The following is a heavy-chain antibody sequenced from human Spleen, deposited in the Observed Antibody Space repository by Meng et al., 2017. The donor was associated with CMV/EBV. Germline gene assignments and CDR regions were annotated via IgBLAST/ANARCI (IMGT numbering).Heavy chain of an antibody. CDR1: GYRFTGYY. CDR2: MNPNSGGS. CDR3: ARDLGSSTVDY. V-gene: IGHV1-2*02. Sequence: ASVKVSCKASGYRFTGYYMHWVRQAPGQGLEWMGWMNPNSGGSSYAQKFQGRVTMTRDTSISTAYMELSRLRSDDTAVYYCARDLGSSTVDYWGQGTLVTVSS. J-gene: IGHJ4*02. D-gene: IGHD6-13*01.